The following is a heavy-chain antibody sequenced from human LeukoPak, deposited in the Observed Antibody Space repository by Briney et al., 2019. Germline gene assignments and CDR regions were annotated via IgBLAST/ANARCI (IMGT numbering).Heavy chain of an antibody. CDR3: AKDGSYYDFWSGLHGYHRFDY. D-gene: IGHD3-3*01. CDR1: GFTFDDYT. V-gene: IGHV3-43*01. CDR2: ISWGGGST. Sequence: GGSLRLSCAASGFTFDDYTMHWVRQAPGKGLEWVSLISWGGGSTYYADSVKGRFTISRDNSKNSLYLQMNSLRTEDTALYYCAKDGSYYDFWSGLHGYHRFDYWGQGTLVTVSS. J-gene: IGHJ4*02.